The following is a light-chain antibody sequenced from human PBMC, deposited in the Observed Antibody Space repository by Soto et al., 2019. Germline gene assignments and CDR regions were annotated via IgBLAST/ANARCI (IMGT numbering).Light chain of an antibody. CDR3: QQFNNWPRT. CDR2: GAS. Sequence: EIVMTQSPATLSVSPGERATLSCRASQSVSSNLAWYQQKPGQAPRLLIYGASTRATGIPARFSGSGSGTEFTLTISSLQSEDFALYYFQQFNNWPRTFGQGTKVEVK. J-gene: IGKJ1*01. CDR1: QSVSSN. V-gene: IGKV3-15*01.